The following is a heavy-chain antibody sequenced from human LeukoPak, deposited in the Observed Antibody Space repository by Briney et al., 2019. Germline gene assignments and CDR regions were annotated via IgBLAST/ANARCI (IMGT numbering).Heavy chain of an antibody. V-gene: IGHV3-23*01. J-gene: IGHJ4*02. CDR2: ISGSGGST. Sequence: GGSLRLSCAVSGFTFSSYGMSWVRQAPGKGLEWVSGISGSGGSTYYADSVKGRFTISRDNAKNTLYLQMNSLRAEDTAVYYCARVGSYGYNDFDYWGQGTLVTVSS. CDR3: ARVGSYGYNDFDY. D-gene: IGHD5-24*01. CDR1: GFTFSSYG.